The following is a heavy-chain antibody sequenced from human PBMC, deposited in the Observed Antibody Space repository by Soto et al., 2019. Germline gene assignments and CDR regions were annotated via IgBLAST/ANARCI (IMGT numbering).Heavy chain of an antibody. CDR3: ARGAGRTKYWFDP. CDR1: GDSISSGDYY. Sequence: SETLSLTCTVSGDSISSGDYYWSCIRQPQGKGLEWIGFIYYSGSTYYNPSLKSRVTISVDTSKNQFSLKLSSVTAADTAVYYCARGAGRTKYWFDPWGQGTLVTVSS. CDR2: IYYSGST. D-gene: IGHD3-10*01. V-gene: IGHV4-30-4*01. J-gene: IGHJ5*02.